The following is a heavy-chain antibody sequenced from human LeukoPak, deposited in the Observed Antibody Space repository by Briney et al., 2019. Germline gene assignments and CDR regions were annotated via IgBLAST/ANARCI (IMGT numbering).Heavy chain of an antibody. CDR3: VPGRGDSSG. J-gene: IGHJ3*01. CDR1: GFTFSNSW. D-gene: IGHD3-10*01. Sequence: PGGSLRLSCAASGFTFSNSWMSWVRQAPGKGLEWVANIKEDGSEDYYVDSVKGRFTISRDNAKKSLYLQMNSLRAEDTAVYYCVPGRGDSSGWGQGTMVTVSS. V-gene: IGHV3-7*01. CDR2: IKEDGSED.